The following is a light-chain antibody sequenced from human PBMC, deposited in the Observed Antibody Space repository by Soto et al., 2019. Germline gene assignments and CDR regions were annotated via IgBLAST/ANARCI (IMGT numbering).Light chain of an antibody. CDR3: LQYFNTPRT. Sequence: DIVMTQSPESLAVSLGERATINCKSSRSILYSSNNNNYLAWYQQKPGQPPNLLIYWASTRESGVPDRFSGSGSGSDFTLTISSLQAEDVAVYYCLQYFNTPRTFGQGTKVEIQ. CDR1: RSILYSSNNNNY. J-gene: IGKJ1*01. CDR2: WAS. V-gene: IGKV4-1*01.